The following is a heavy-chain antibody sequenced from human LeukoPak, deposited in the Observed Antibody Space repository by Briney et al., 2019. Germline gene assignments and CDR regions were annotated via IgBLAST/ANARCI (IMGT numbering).Heavy chain of an antibody. J-gene: IGHJ4*02. CDR1: GFTFSDYA. Sequence: GRSLRLSCAASGFTFSDYAMSWVRQAPGKGLEWVSSIGHTLGSTYYTESVKGRFAISRDSSKNTVFLRMTSLRAEDTAIYYCAKDPFYYGSGGPTWGQGTLVTVSS. V-gene: IGHV3-23*01. CDR3: AKDPFYYGSGGPT. CDR2: IGHTLGST. D-gene: IGHD3-10*01.